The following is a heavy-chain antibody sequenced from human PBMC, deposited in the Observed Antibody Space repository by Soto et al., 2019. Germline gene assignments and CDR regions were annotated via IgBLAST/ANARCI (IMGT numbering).Heavy chain of an antibody. CDR1: VNIFTRSW. D-gene: IGHD2-15*01. CDR3: ARREFGGDAFDI. V-gene: IGHV5-51*01. Sequence: GESLKISCHGSVNIFTRSWIGWGRQMPGKGLECMGIIYPGDSDTRYSPSFQGLVTISADKSMSTAYLQWSSLQASDTAIYYCARREFGGDAFDIWGPGTMVTVSS. J-gene: IGHJ3*02. CDR2: IYPGDSDT.